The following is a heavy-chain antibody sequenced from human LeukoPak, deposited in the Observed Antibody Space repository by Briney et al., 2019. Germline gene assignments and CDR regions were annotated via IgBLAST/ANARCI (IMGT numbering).Heavy chain of an antibody. CDR2: INWSESSR. Sequence: GGSLRLSCAGSGFTFDDHGMSWVRQTPGKGLEWVSGINWSESSRGYADSVKGRFTISRDNAKNSLYLQMNSLRAEDTAVYYCARGSLVHYYGSGSYRIRAGFDYWGRGSLVTVSS. CDR3: ARGSLVHYYGSGSYRIRAGFDY. V-gene: IGHV3-20*04. J-gene: IGHJ4*02. CDR1: GFTFDDHG. D-gene: IGHD3-10*01.